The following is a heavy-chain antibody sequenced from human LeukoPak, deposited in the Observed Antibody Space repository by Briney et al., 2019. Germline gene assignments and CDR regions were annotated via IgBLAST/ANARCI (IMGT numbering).Heavy chain of an antibody. J-gene: IGHJ6*02. CDR1: GYSFTSYW. CDR3: GRITMVRGVIITGMDV. CDR2: IYPGDSDT. D-gene: IGHD3-10*01. V-gene: IGHV5-51*01. Sequence: GESLKISCKGSGYSFTSYWIGWVRQMPGKGLEWMGIIYPGDSDTRYSPSFQGQVTISADKSISTAYLQWSSLKASDTAMYYCGRITMVRGVIITGMDVWGQGTTVTVSS.